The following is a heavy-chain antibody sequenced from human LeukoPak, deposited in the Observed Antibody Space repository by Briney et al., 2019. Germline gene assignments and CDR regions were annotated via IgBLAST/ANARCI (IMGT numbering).Heavy chain of an antibody. CDR2: IWYDGSNK. Sequence: GGSLRLSCAASGFTFSSYGMHWVRQAPGKGLERVAVIWYDGSNKYYADSVKGRFTISRDNSKNTLYLQMNSLRAEDTAVYYCARERGIAAAVGLLDYWGQGTLVTVSS. CDR3: ARERGIAAAVGLLDY. V-gene: IGHV3-33*01. D-gene: IGHD6-13*01. CDR1: GFTFSSYG. J-gene: IGHJ4*02.